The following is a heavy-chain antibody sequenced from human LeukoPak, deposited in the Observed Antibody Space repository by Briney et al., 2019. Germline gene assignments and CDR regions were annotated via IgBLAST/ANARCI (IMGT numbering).Heavy chain of an antibody. CDR3: ARDGFPSYYYDSSGYPLFDY. Sequence: GGSLRLSCAASGFTFSSYSMNWVRQAPGKGLEWVSSISSSSSYIYYADSVKGRFTISRDNAKNSLYLQMNSLRAEDTAVYYCARDGFPSYYYDSSGYPLFDYWGQGTLVTVSS. J-gene: IGHJ4*02. CDR2: ISSSSSYI. CDR1: GFTFSSYS. D-gene: IGHD3-22*01. V-gene: IGHV3-21*01.